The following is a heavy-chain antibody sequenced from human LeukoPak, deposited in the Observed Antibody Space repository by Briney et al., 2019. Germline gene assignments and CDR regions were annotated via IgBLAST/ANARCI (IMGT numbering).Heavy chain of an antibody. CDR2: MNPNSGNT. V-gene: IGHV1-8*01. D-gene: IGHD6-19*01. CDR3: AKNGYSSGWLLFNWFDP. J-gene: IGHJ5*02. Sequence: ASVKVSCKASGYTFTSYDINWVRQATGQGLEWMGWMNPNSGNTGYAQKFQGRVTMTRNTSISTAYMELSSLRSEDTAVYYCAKNGYSSGWLLFNWFDPWGQGTLVTVSS. CDR1: GYTFTSYD.